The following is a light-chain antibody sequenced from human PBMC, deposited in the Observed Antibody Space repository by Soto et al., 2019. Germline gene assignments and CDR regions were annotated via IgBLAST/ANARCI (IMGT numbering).Light chain of an antibody. V-gene: IGLV2-14*01. CDR3: SSYTTTSTLV. Sequence: QSVLTQPASVSGSPGQSITIACTGTNRDVGSYNLVSWYQQRPGEAPKLIISEVRNRPSGISYRFTGSKSGNTASLTISGLQAEDEADSYCSSYTTTSTLVFGGATKLTVL. J-gene: IGLJ3*02. CDR1: NRDVGSYNL. CDR2: EVR.